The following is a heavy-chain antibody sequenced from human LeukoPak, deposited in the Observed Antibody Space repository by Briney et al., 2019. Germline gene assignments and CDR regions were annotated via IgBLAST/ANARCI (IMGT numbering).Heavy chain of an antibody. V-gene: IGHV3-11*01. J-gene: IGHJ4*02. CDR1: GFTFSDYY. D-gene: IGHD3-22*01. CDR3: ARGGHSSDYYDGSGYPLDY. CDR2: ISSSGSTI. Sequence: PGGSLRLSCAASGFTFSDYYMSWIRQAPGKGLEWVSYISSSGSTIYYADSVKGRFTISRDNAKNSLYLQMNSLRAEATAVYYCARGGHSSDYYDGSGYPLDYWGQRTLVTVSS.